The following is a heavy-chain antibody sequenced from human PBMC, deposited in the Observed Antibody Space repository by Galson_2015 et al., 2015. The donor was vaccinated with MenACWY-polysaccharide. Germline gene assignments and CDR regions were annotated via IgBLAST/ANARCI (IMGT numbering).Heavy chain of an antibody. CDR1: RFSGSG. V-gene: IGHV3-33*01. CDR2: IQYDGTNK. D-gene: IGHD6-13*01. CDR3: AREGSRIVFHAFDT. Sequence: RFSGSGMHWVRQAPGKGLEWVAVIQYDGTNKVYADSVKGRFTISRDNSRNTLYLEMNSLRAEDTAVYYCAREGSRIVFHAFDTWGQGTMVTVSS. J-gene: IGHJ3*02.